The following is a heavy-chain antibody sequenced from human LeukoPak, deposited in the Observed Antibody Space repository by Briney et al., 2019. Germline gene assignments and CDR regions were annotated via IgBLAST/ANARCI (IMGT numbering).Heavy chain of an antibody. CDR1: GGSIRSSNW. D-gene: IGHD5-18*01. V-gene: IGHV4-4*02. CDR3: ARIYVDTAMVRWFDP. J-gene: IGHJ5*02. Sequence: SGTLSLTCAVSGGSIRSSNWWSGVRQPPGKGLEWTGEIYHSGSTNYNPPLKSRVTISVDKSKNQFSLKLSSVTAADTAVYYCARIYVDTAMVRWFDPWGQGTLVTVSS. CDR2: IYHSGST.